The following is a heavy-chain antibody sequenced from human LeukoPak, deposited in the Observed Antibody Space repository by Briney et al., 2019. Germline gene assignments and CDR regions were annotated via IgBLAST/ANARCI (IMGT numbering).Heavy chain of an antibody. Sequence: GGSLRLSCAASGFTFSSYGMHWVRQAPGKGLEWVAVISYDGSNKYYADSVKGRFTISRDNSKNTLYLQMNSLRAEDTAVYYCAKDRVSEWFGELSTPYWGQGTLVTVSS. J-gene: IGHJ4*02. CDR1: GFTFSSYG. V-gene: IGHV3-30*18. CDR2: ISYDGSNK. CDR3: AKDRVSEWFGELSTPY. D-gene: IGHD3-10*01.